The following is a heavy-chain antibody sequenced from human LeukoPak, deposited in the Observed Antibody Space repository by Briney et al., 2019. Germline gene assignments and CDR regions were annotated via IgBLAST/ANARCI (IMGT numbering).Heavy chain of an antibody. Sequence: AASVKVSCKASGYTFTNYGITWVRQAPGQGLEWMGWISVYNGVINYAQNLQGRVTMTTDTSTSTAYMELRSLRSDDTAVYYCARDPGTSYYDSSGYFSDYWGQGTLVTVSS. D-gene: IGHD3-22*01. CDR1: GYTFTNYG. CDR3: ARDPGTSYYDSSGYFSDY. V-gene: IGHV1-18*04. CDR2: ISVYNGVI. J-gene: IGHJ4*02.